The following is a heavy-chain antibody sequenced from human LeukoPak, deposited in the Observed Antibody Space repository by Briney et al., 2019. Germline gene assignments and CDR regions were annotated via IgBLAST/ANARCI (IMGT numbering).Heavy chain of an antibody. CDR3: ARDRYYDSSGYYYPYFDY. Sequence: SVKVSCKASGGTFSSYAISWVRQAPGQGLEWMGGIIPIFGTANYAQKFQGRVTITADKSTSTAYMELSSLRSEDTAVYYCARDRYYDSSGYYYPYFDYWGQGTLVTVSS. D-gene: IGHD3-22*01. CDR1: GGTFSSYA. V-gene: IGHV1-69*06. J-gene: IGHJ4*02. CDR2: IIPIFGTA.